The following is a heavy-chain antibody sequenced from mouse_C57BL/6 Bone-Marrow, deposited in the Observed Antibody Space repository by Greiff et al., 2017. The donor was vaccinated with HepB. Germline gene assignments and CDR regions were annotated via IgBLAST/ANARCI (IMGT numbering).Heavy chain of an antibody. Sequence: VQLQQSGAELVRPGTSVKVSCKASGYAFTNYLIEWVKQRPGQGLEWIGVINPGSGGTNYNEKFKGKATLTADKSSSTAYMQLSSLTSEDSAVYFCARNYYDYDEEAGWFAYWGQGTLVTVSA. D-gene: IGHD2-4*01. V-gene: IGHV1-54*01. CDR3: ARNYYDYDEEAGWFAY. J-gene: IGHJ3*01. CDR2: INPGSGGT. CDR1: GYAFTNYL.